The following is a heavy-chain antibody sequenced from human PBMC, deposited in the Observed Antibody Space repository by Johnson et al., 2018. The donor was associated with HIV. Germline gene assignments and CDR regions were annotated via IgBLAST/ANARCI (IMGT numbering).Heavy chain of an antibody. J-gene: IGHJ3*02. Sequence: VQLVESGGGVLRPGGSLRLSCAASGFTFDDYGVSWVRQAPGKGLEWVSGINWNGDSPGYADSVKGRFTISRDNAKNTLYLQMNSLRAEDTAVYYCAREGGDGYSPSAFDIWGQGTMVTVSS. CDR1: GFTFDDYG. V-gene: IGHV3-20*04. CDR2: INWNGDSP. CDR3: AREGGDGYSPSAFDI. D-gene: IGHD5-24*01.